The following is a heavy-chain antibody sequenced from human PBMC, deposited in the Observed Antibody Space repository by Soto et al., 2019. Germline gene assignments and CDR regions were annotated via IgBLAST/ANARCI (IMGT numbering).Heavy chain of an antibody. CDR3: ARGPGGPDGPGDY. V-gene: IGHV1-3*01. D-gene: IGHD2-15*01. CDR2: INAGNGNT. CDR1: GYTFTSYA. J-gene: IGHJ4*02. Sequence: QVQLVQSGAEVKKPGASVKVSCKASGYTFTSYAMHWVRQAPGQRLEWMGWINAGNGNTKYSQKFQGRVTITRDTSASTAYMELSSLRSDDTAVYYCARGPGGPDGPGDYWGQGTLVNVSS.